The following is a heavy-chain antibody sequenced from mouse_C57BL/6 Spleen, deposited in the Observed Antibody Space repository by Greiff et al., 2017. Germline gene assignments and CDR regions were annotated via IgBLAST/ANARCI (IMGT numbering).Heavy chain of an antibody. D-gene: IGHD1-1*01. J-gene: IGHJ2*01. CDR3: ARWLTTVVAIDY. V-gene: IGHV1-55*01. CDR1: GYTFTSYW. CDR2: IYPGSGST. Sequence: VQLQQSGAELVNPGASVKMSCKASGYTFTSYWITWVKQRPGQGLEWIGDIYPGSGSTNYNEKFKSKATLTVDTSSSTAYMQLSSLTSEDSAVYYCARWLTTVVAIDYWGQGTTLTVSS.